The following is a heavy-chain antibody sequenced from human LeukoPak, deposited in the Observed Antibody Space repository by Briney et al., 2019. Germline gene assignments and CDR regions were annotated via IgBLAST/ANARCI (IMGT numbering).Heavy chain of an antibody. CDR3: ARRGGENARPTPPFAY. CDR2: IYYSGST. Sequence: SETLSLTCTVSGGSISSYYWSWIRQPPGKGLEWIGYIYYSGSTNYNPSLKSRVTISVDTSKNQFSLKLSSVTAADTAVYYCARRGGENARPTPPFAYGGRGPRSP. V-gene: IGHV4-59*08. D-gene: IGHD3-16*01. J-gene: IGHJ4*03. CDR1: GGSISSYY.